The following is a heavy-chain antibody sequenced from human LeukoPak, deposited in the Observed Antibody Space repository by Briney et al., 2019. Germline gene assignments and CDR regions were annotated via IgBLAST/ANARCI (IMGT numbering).Heavy chain of an antibody. Sequence: GGSLRLSCAASGFTFSSYAMHWVRQAPGKGLEWVAVISYDGSNKYYADSVKGRFTISRDNSKNTLYLQMNSLRAEDTAVYYCARDWIMTTVTRGGYYGMDVWGQGTTVTVSS. CDR1: GFTFSSYA. CDR3: ARDWIMTTVTRGGYYGMDV. CDR2: ISYDGSNK. J-gene: IGHJ6*02. D-gene: IGHD4-11*01. V-gene: IGHV3-30-3*01.